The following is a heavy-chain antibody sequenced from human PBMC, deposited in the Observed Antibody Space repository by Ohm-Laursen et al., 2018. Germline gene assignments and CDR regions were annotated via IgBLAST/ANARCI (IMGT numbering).Heavy chain of an antibody. D-gene: IGHD6-13*01. CDR2: ICYSGST. J-gene: IGHJ6*02. V-gene: IGHV4-59*13. CDR1: GGYICSKY. Sequence: TLSFTCSVFGGYICSKYWICIGQPPGMGLVWSVNICYSGSTNSNPSIKSRATLSVNPSTNQFSLKLSSVTAADTAVYYCARGPPSSSWYGRYYYGMDVWGQGTTVTVSS. CDR3: ARGPPSSSWYGRYYYGMDV.